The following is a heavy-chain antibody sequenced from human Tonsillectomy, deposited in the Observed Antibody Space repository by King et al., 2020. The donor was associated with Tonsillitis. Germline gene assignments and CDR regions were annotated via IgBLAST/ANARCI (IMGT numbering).Heavy chain of an antibody. V-gene: IGHV3-23*04. J-gene: IGHJ4*02. Sequence: VQLVESGGGLVQPGGSLRLSCAASGFTFSSYAMSWVRQAPGKGLEGVSAISGSGGSKYYADSVKGRFTISRDNSKNTLYLQMNSLRAEDTAVYYCAKSRGKGSGGYFGFDYWVQGTLVTVSS. CDR1: GFTFSSYA. D-gene: IGHD6-19*01. CDR2: ISGSGGSK. CDR3: AKSRGKGSGGYFGFDY.